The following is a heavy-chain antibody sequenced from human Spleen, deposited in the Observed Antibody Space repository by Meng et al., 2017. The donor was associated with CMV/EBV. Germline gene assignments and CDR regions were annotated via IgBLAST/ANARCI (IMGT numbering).Heavy chain of an antibody. CDR3: ARGATIFGVPRYYGMDG. CDR2: ISAYNGNT. CDR1: GYTFSSYG. V-gene: IGHV1-18*01. Sequence: ASVKVSCKASGYTFSSYGISWVRQAPGQGLEWMGWISAYNGNTNYAQKLQGRVTMTTDTSTSTAYMELRSLRSDDTAVYYCARGATIFGVPRYYGMDGWGQGTTVTVSS. D-gene: IGHD3-3*01. J-gene: IGHJ6*02.